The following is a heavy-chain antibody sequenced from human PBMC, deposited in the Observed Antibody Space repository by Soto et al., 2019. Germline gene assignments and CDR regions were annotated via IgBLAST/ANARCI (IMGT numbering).Heavy chain of an antibody. CDR3: ARQLRYRLLFCMDV. Sequence: GESLKISCKGSGYSFTSYWISWVRQMPGKSLEWMGRVDPSDSYTNYSPSFQGHVTISADKSISTAYLQWSSLKASDTAMYYCARQLRYRLLFCMDVRCKRPSVTGS. V-gene: IGHV5-10-1*01. J-gene: IGHJ6*04. D-gene: IGHD2-2*01. CDR1: GYSFTSYW. CDR2: VDPSDSYT.